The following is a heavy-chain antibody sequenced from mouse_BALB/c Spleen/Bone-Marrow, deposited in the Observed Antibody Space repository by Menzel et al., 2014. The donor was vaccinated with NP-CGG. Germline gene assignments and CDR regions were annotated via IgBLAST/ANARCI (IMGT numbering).Heavy chain of an antibody. V-gene: IGHV1S81*02. CDR3: TREGDSPFAY. D-gene: IGHD2-13*01. CDR1: GYTFTSYY. CDR2: INPSNGGT. Sequence: QVQLQQSGAELVKPGASVKLSCKASGYTFTSYYMYWVKQRPGQGLEWIGEINPSNGGTNFNEKFKSKATLTVDKSSSTAYMQLSNLTSEDSAVYYCTREGDSPFAYWGQGTLVTGSA. J-gene: IGHJ3*01.